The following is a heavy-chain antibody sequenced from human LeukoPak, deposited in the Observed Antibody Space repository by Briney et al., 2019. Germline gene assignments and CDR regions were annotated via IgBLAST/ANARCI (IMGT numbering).Heavy chain of an antibody. D-gene: IGHD6-13*01. J-gene: IGHJ4*02. CDR2: ISAYNGNT. CDR1: GYTFTSYG. CDR3: ATLRRQLVQDYFDY. V-gene: IGHV1-18*01. Sequence: RASVKVSCRASGYTFTSYGISWVRQAPGQGLEWMGWISAYNGNTNYAQKLQGRVTMTTDTSTSTAYMELRSLRSDDTAVYYCATLRRQLVQDYFDYWGQGTLVTVSS.